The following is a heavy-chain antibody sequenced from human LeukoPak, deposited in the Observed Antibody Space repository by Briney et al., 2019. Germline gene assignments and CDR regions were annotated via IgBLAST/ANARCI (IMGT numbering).Heavy chain of an antibody. D-gene: IGHD7-27*01. CDR3: ARGPRNWGMDY. CDR1: GHTFTTYD. V-gene: IGHV1-8*01. Sequence: ASVKVSCKASGHTFTTYDINWVRQVTGQGLEWMGWMNPNTGNTGYAQKFQGRVSLTRNTSISTAYMELSSLRSEDTAVYYCARGPRNWGMDYWGQGTLVTASS. J-gene: IGHJ4*02. CDR2: MNPNTGNT.